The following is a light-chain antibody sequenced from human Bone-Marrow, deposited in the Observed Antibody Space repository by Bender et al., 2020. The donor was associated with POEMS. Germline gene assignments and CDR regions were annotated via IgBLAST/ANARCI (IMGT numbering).Light chain of an antibody. CDR3: CSYTSSSTLV. V-gene: IGLV2-14*03. J-gene: IGLJ3*02. Sequence: QSALTQPASVSGSPGQSITISCSGTSSDIGGYNYVSWYQPHPGKAPKLMIYDVSNRPSGVSNRFSGSKSGNTASLTISGLQAEDEADYYCCSYTSSSTLVFGGGTKLTVL. CDR2: DVS. CDR1: SSDIGGYNY.